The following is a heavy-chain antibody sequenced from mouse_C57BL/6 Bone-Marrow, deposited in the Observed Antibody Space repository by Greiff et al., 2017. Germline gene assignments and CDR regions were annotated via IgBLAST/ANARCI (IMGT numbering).Heavy chain of an antibody. CDR3: ALMITTSGYYFDD. CDR1: GYTFTSYW. D-gene: IGHD2-4*01. J-gene: IGHJ2*01. Sequence: QVQLQQPGAELVKPGASVKLSCKASGYTFTSYWMHWVKQRPGQGLEWIGMIHPNSGSTNYNEKFKSKATLTVDKSSSTAYMQLSSLTSEDSAVYYGALMITTSGYYFDDWGQGTTLTVSS. CDR2: IHPNSGST. V-gene: IGHV1-64*01.